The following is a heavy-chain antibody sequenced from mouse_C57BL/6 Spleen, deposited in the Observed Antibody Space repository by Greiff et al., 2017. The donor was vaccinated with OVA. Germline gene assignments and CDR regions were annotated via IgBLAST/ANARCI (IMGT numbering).Heavy chain of an antibody. Sequence: EVQLQQSGPELVKPGASVKMSCKASGYTFTDYNMHWVKQSHGKSLEWIGYINPNNGGTSYNQKFKGKATLTVNKSSSKAYMELRSLTSEDSAVYYSERKEALSVSSYLDYWGQGTTLTVSS. CDR2: INPNNGGT. CDR3: ERKEALSVSSYLDY. J-gene: IGHJ2*01. V-gene: IGHV1-22*01. CDR1: GYTFTDYN. D-gene: IGHD1-1*01.